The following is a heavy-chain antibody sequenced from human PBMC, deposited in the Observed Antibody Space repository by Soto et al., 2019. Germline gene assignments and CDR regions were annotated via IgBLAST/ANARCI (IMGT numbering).Heavy chain of an antibody. V-gene: IGHV4-59*01. CDR1: GGSISSYY. Sequence: SETLSLTCTVSGGSISSYYWSWIRQPPGKGLEWIGYIYYSGSTNYNPSLKSRVTISVDTSKNQFPLKLSSVTAADTAVYYCARAPMGKYYDILTGKAWFDPWGQGTLVTVSS. CDR2: IYYSGST. D-gene: IGHD3-9*01. J-gene: IGHJ5*02. CDR3: ARAPMGKYYDILTGKAWFDP.